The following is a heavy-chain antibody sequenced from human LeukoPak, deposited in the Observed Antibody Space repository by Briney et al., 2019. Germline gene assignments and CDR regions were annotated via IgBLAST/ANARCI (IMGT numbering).Heavy chain of an antibody. CDR1: GFTFSSYG. CDR2: ISGSGSTT. Sequence: PGGSLRLSCAASGFTFSSYGMGWVRQAPGKGLEWVSSISGSGSTTYYADSVKGRFTISRDNSNNTLHLQMNGLRAEDTAVYSCAKSGYSSSWPFDNWGQGTLVTVSS. D-gene: IGHD6-13*01. CDR3: AKSGYSSSWPFDN. V-gene: IGHV3-23*01. J-gene: IGHJ4*02.